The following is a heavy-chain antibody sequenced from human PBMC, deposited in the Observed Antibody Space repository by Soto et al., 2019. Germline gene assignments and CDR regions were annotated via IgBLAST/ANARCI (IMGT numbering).Heavy chain of an antibody. J-gene: IGHJ4*02. Sequence: EVQLLESGGGLVQPGGSLRLSCTASGFIFSSYAMSWVRQAPGKGLEWVSAISVSSDNAYYADSVKGRFTISRDRSKSLYLQMKSLRAEDTAIYYCAKFFVAGTRGYFDSWGQGTLVTVSS. CDR1: GFIFSSYA. CDR3: AKFFVAGTRGYFDS. CDR2: ISVSSDNA. V-gene: IGHV3-23*01. D-gene: IGHD6-19*01.